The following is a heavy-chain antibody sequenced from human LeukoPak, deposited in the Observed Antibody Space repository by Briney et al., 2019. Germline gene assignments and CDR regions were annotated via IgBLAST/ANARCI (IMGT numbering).Heavy chain of an antibody. CDR1: GYIFSNYW. CDR2: IYPGDSDT. V-gene: IGHV5-51*01. J-gene: IGHJ4*02. D-gene: IGHD1-26*01. CDR3: ARHRIQGATNSHFDY. Sequence: GESLNISCKGSGYIFSNYWIVWVRQMPGKGLERMGIIYPGDSDTRYSPSFQGQVTISADKSINTAYLQWSGLKASDTAMYYCARHRIQGATNSHFDYWGQGTLVTVSS.